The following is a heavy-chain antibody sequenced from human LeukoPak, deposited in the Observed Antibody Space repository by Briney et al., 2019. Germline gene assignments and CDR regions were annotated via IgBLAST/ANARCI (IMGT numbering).Heavy chain of an antibody. J-gene: IGHJ3*02. CDR3: ATIPSGAEDAFDI. D-gene: IGHD2-21*01. Sequence: ASVKVSCKASGYTFTDYYMHWVRQAPGQGLEWMGWINPNSGGTIYAQKFQGRVTMTRDTSISTAYMDLSRLRSDDTAVYYCATIPSGAEDAFDIWGQGTMVTVS. V-gene: IGHV1-2*02. CDR2: INPNSGGT. CDR1: GYTFTDYY.